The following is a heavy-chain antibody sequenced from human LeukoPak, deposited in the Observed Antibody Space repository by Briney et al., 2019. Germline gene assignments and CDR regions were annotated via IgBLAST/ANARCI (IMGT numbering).Heavy chain of an antibody. CDR1: GFTFSSYC. Sequence: GGSLRLSCAASGFTFSSYCINWVRQAPGKGLEWVSCINVSSTYIYYADSVKGRFTISRDNAKNSVYLQMNSLRAEDTAVYYCARDLQSGSGRHFDYWGQGSLVTVS. J-gene: IGHJ4*02. CDR3: ARDLQSGSGRHFDY. CDR2: INVSSTYI. V-gene: IGHV3-21*01. D-gene: IGHD3-10*01.